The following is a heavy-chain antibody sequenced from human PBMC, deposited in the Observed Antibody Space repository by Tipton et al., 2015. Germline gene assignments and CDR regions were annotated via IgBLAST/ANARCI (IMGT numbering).Heavy chain of an antibody. J-gene: IGHJ3*02. CDR2: LYFSGST. CDR3: ARQSGESSGWPSAFDI. Sequence: TLSLTCAVSAYSISSDYYWAWIRQPPGKGLEWIGSLYFSGSTYYNPSLKSRVTISIDRFKNQFSLKLSSVTAADTAVYYCARQSGESSGWPSAFDIWGQGTMVTVSS. CDR1: AYSISSDYY. V-gene: IGHV4-38-2*01. D-gene: IGHD6-19*01.